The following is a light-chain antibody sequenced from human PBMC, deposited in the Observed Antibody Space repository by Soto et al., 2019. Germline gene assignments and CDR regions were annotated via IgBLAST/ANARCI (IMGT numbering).Light chain of an antibody. Sequence: DIQMTQSPSSLSASVGDSVTITCRASQSINIYLSWYQQKPGKAPKLLSNVASTLQGGVPSRFSVSRSGTEFTLAISTLQHEASATYYCQQSFSIHHTFDGGPMVEIK. J-gene: IGKJ4*01. CDR3: QQSFSIHHT. V-gene: IGKV1-39*01. CDR1: QSINIY. CDR2: VAS.